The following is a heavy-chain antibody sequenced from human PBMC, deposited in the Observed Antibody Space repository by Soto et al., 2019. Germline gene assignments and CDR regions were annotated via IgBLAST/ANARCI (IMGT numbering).Heavy chain of an antibody. J-gene: IGHJ4*02. CDR2: IKKDGSEK. CDR1: GLTFSGYW. CDR3: TSGGKTYFDN. Sequence: GGALRLSCAASGLTFSGYWMRWVRQGPGKGLEWVASIKKDGSEKYYLDSVKGRCSISRDNAKNSLYLQMNSLRAEDTAVYYCTSGGKTYFDNWGQGTLVTVSS. V-gene: IGHV3-7*05.